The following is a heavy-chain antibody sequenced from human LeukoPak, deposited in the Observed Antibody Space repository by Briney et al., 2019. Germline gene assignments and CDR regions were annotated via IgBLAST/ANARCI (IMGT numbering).Heavy chain of an antibody. CDR2: ISSSSSYI. CDR1: GFTFNGSA. J-gene: IGHJ4*02. CDR3: ARGREAQAAALDY. V-gene: IGHV3-21*01. D-gene: IGHD6-13*01. Sequence: GGSLRLSCAASGFTFNGSAMHWVRQAPGKGLEWVSSISSSSSYIYYADSVKGRFTISRDNAKNSLYLQMNSLRAEDTAVYYCARGREAQAAALDYWGQGTLVTVSS.